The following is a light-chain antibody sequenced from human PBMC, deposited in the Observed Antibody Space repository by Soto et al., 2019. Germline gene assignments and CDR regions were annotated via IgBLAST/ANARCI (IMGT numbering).Light chain of an antibody. J-gene: IGKJ1*01. CDR1: QDIRND. CDR3: LQDYTFPWT. CDR2: SLS. Sequence: AIRMTQSPSSLSASVGDRVTITCRASQDIRNDLHWYQQKLGRAPNLLIYSLSTLQSGVPSRFNGSGSGTDFTLSISSLQPEDFATYYCLQDYTFPWTFGQGTNVEVK. V-gene: IGKV1-6*01.